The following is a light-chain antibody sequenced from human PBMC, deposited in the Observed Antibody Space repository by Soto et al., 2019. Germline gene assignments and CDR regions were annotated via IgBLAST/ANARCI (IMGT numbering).Light chain of an antibody. CDR1: QSVGS. V-gene: IGKV3-20*01. J-gene: IGKJ1*01. CDR3: QQYGSSPRT. Sequence: EIVLTQSPGTLSLSPGERATLSCRASQSVGSLAWFQQKLGQAPRLLIYGASSRATGIPDRFSGSGSGTDFTLTISRLEPEDFAVYYCQQYGSSPRTVGQGTKVDIK. CDR2: GAS.